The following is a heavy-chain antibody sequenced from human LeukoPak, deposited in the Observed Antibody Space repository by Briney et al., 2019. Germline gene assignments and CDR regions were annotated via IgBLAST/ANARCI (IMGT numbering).Heavy chain of an antibody. CDR2: MYYSGST. D-gene: IGHD6-19*01. Sequence: SETLSLTCTVSGGSITSSNYYSGSIRQPPGKGLEWIASMYYSGSTFYNPSLKSRVTISVDTSKNQFSLRLSSVTAADTAGYYCASLSSLMTLAGLDSWGQGTLVTVSS. CDR1: GGSITSSNYY. J-gene: IGHJ4*02. CDR3: ASLSSLMTLAGLDS. V-gene: IGHV4-39*01.